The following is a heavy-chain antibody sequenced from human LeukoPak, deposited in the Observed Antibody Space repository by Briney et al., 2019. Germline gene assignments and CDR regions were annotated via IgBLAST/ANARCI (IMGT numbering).Heavy chain of an antibody. Sequence: GGSLRLSCAASGFIFSDYYMRWIRQAPGKGLEWVSYISSSGSTIYYADSVKGRFTISRDNAKNSLYLQMNSLRAEDTAVYYCARDRDVRHYYFDYWGQGTLVTVSS. CDR3: ARDRDVRHYYFDY. CDR2: ISSSGSTI. V-gene: IGHV3-11*04. D-gene: IGHD3-16*01. J-gene: IGHJ4*02. CDR1: GFIFSDYY.